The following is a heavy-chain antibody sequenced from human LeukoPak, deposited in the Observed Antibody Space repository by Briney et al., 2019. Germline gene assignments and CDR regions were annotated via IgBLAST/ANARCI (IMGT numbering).Heavy chain of an antibody. V-gene: IGHV4-34*01. CDR3: ARHRSKDGIVATASWSFFKPRKPENKYYYMDV. D-gene: IGHD5-12*01. CDR1: GGSFSGYY. CDR2: INHSGST. Sequence: PSETLSLTCAVYGGSFSGYYWSWIRQPPGKGLEWIGEINHSGSTNYNPSLKSRVTISVDTSKNQFSLKLSSVTAADTAVYYCARHRSKDGIVATASWSFFKPRKPENKYYYMDVWGKEPTVTISS. J-gene: IGHJ6*03.